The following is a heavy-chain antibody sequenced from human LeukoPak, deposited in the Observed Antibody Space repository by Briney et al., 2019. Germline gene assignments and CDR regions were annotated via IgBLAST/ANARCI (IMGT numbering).Heavy chain of an antibody. D-gene: IGHD2-2*01. V-gene: IGHV4-39*01. CDR1: GGSISSSSYY. CDR3: ARQGCSSPTCYLFALYAFDI. Sequence: PSETLSLTCTVSGGSISSSSYYWGWIRQPPGKGLEWIGSIYYRGSIYYNASLKSRVSTSVDTSKNQFSLKLSSVTTADTAVYYCARQGCSSPTCYLFALYAFDIWGQGTMVTVSS. J-gene: IGHJ3*02. CDR2: IYYRGSI.